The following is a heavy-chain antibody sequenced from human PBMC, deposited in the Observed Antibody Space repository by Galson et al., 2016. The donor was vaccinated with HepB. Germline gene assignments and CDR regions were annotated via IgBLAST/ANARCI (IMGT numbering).Heavy chain of an antibody. J-gene: IGHJ4*02. CDR3: ARTFESFFDY. CDR1: GDFISSFY. CDR2: IHSSGRP. V-gene: IGHV4-4*07. D-gene: IGHD3-3*02. Sequence: SETLSLTCTVSGDFISSFYWSWIRQPAGKGLEWVGRIHSSGRPNYNPSLKGRGAMSVDTSRHQLSLRLTSVTAADTAVYYCARTFESFFDYWGQGILVTVSS.